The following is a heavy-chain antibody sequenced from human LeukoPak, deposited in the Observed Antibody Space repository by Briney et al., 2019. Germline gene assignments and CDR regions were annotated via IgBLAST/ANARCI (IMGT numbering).Heavy chain of an antibody. CDR1: GYPFTGYY. V-gene: IGHV1-2*02. CDR3: ARGSTLIWNYVYFDF. CDR2: INPNSGDT. Sequence: ASVKVSCKASGYPFTGYYFHWVRQAPGQGLEWMGWINPNSGDTNYAQKFQGRVTMTRDTSITTAYMDLSRLRSDDTAVYFCARGSTLIWNYVYFDFWGQGSLVTVSS. J-gene: IGHJ4*02. D-gene: IGHD1-7*01.